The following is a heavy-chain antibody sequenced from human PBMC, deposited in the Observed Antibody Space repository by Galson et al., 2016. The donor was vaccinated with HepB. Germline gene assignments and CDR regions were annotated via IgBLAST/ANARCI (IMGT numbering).Heavy chain of an antibody. V-gene: IGHV1-18*01. CDR3: ARVFWNYEGHFDH. CDR2: ISAYRPNT. Sequence: SVKVSCKASGYTFTSYGVTWVRQAPGQGLEWMGWISAYRPNTNYAQKFQGRVTMTTDTSTSTAYMELRSLRSDDTAVYYCARVFWNYEGHFDHWGQGTLVTVSS. D-gene: IGHD1-7*01. CDR1: GYTFTSYG. J-gene: IGHJ4*02.